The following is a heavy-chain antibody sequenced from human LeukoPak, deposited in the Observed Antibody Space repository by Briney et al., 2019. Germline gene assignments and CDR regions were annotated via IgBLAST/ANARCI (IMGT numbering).Heavy chain of an antibody. D-gene: IGHD3-10*01. Sequence: GGSLRLSCAASGFNVSAKSMSWVRQTPEKGLEWVSVIYSTGITAYADSVKGRFSISRDSSKNILAIQLNSLRVEDTAVYYCARSPHALWFGGGAFDYWGQGTLVTVSS. V-gene: IGHV3-53*01. J-gene: IGHJ4*02. CDR2: IYSTGIT. CDR1: GFNVSAKS. CDR3: ARSPHALWFGGGAFDY.